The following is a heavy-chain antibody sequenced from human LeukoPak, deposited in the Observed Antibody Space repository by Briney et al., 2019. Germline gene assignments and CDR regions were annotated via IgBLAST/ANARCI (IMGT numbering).Heavy chain of an antibody. CDR2: MNPNSGNT. CDR1: GYTFTSYD. V-gene: IGHV1-8*01. J-gene: IGHJ3*02. D-gene: IGHD3-22*01. Sequence: ASVKVSCKASGYTFTSYDINWVRQATGQGLEWMGWMNPNSGNTGYAQKFQGRVTMTRNTSISTAYMELSSLRSEDTAVYYCARVYYDSSGYSDNYGDAFDIWGQGTMVTVSS. CDR3: ARVYYDSSGYSDNYGDAFDI.